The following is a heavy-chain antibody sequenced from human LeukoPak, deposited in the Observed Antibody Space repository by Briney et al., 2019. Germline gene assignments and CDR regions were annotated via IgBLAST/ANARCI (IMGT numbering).Heavy chain of an antibody. CDR1: GGSFSGYY. D-gene: IGHD6-6*01. CDR3: ARVGGSSSPLPLDY. J-gene: IGHJ4*02. CDR2: INHSGST. V-gene: IGHV4-34*01. Sequence: PSETLSLTCAVYGGSFSGYYWSWIRQPPGKGLEWIGEINHSGSTNYNPSLKSRVTISVDTSKNQFSLKLSSVTAADTAVYYCARVGGSSSPLPLDYWGQGTLVTVSS.